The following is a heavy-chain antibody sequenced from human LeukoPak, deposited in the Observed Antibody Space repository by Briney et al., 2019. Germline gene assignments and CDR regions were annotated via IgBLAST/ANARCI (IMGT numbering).Heavy chain of an antibody. Sequence: GGSLRLSCAASGFTVSSNYMSWVRQAPGKGLEWVSVIYSGGSTYYADSVKGRFTISRDNSKNTLYLQMNSLRAEDTAVYYCARLYSSGWYYFDYWGQGSLVTVSS. D-gene: IGHD6-19*01. CDR2: IYSGGST. J-gene: IGHJ4*02. V-gene: IGHV3-53*01. CDR1: GFTVSSNY. CDR3: ARLYSSGWYYFDY.